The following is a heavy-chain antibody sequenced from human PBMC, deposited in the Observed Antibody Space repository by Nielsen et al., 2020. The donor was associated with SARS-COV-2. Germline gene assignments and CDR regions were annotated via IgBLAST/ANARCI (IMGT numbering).Heavy chain of an antibody. J-gene: IGHJ5*02. V-gene: IGHV3-30*18. Sequence: GESLKISCAASGFTFSSYGMHWVRQAPGKGLEWVAVILYDGSNKYYADSVKGRFTISRDNSKNTLYLQMNSLRAEDTAVYYCAKDRDSSSSGALSWGQGTLVTVSS. CDR1: GFTFSSYG. CDR3: AKDRDSSSSGALS. CDR2: ILYDGSNK. D-gene: IGHD6-6*01.